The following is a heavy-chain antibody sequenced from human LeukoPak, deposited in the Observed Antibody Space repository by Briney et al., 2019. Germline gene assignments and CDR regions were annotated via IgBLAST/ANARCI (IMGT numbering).Heavy chain of an antibody. Sequence: QPGGSLRLSCAASGFTFSSYAMSWVRQAPGKGLEWVSAISGSGGSTYYADSVKGRFTISRDNSKNTLYLQMNSLRAEDTAVYYCAKALYYYDSQGKPRRWYFDYWGQGTLVTVSS. CDR2: ISGSGGST. CDR1: GFTFSSYA. D-gene: IGHD3-22*01. J-gene: IGHJ4*02. V-gene: IGHV3-23*01. CDR3: AKALYYYDSQGKPRRWYFDY.